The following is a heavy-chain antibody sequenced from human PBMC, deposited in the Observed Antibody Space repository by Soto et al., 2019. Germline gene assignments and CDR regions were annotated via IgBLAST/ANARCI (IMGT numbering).Heavy chain of an antibody. D-gene: IGHD2-15*01. V-gene: IGHV4-31*03. CDR2: IYYSGST. CDR3: ARDSRNNYCSGGSCYFAFDI. CDR1: GGSISSGGYY. Sequence: SETLSLTCTVSGGSISSGGYYWSWIRQHPGKGLEWIGYIYYSGSTYYNPSLKSRVTISVDTSKNQFSLKLSSVTAADTAVYYCARDSRNNYCSGGSCYFAFDIWGQGTMVTVSS. J-gene: IGHJ3*02.